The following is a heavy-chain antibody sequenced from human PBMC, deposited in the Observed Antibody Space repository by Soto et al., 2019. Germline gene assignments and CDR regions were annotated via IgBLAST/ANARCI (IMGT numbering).Heavy chain of an antibody. D-gene: IGHD3-10*01. CDR3: ASSYYGSGINWFDP. Sequence: SETLSLTCTVSGGSISSSSYYWGWIRQPPGKGLEWIGSIYYSGSTYYNPSLKSRVTISVDTSKNQCSLKLSSVTAADTAVYYCASSYYGSGINWFDPWGQGTLVTVS. CDR2: IYYSGST. V-gene: IGHV4-39*01. J-gene: IGHJ5*02. CDR1: GGSISSSSYY.